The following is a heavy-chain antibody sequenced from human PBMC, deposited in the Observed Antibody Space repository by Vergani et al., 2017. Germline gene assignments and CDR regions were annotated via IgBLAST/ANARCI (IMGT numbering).Heavy chain of an antibody. D-gene: IGHD3-10*01. Sequence: QVQLVQSGAEVKKPGASVKVSCKASGYTFTSYDINWVRQATGQGLEWMGWMNPNSGNTGYAQKFQGRVTMTRNTSISTAYMELSSLRSEDTAVYYCARGSFLHSMVRGFPLGYWGQGTLVTVSS. CDR1: GYTFTSYD. CDR3: ARGSFLHSMVRGFPLGY. CDR2: MNPNSGNT. V-gene: IGHV1-8*01. J-gene: IGHJ4*02.